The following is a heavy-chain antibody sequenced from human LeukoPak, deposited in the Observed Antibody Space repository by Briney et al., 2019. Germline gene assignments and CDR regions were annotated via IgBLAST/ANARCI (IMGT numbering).Heavy chain of an antibody. J-gene: IGHJ4*02. CDR3: ARGDLRGDY. Sequence: SETLSRTCAAHGVSFSDYYWSWIRQPPGKGLEWIGEITHSGSTNYSPFLKSRVTISVDTSKNQFSLKLTSVTAADTAVYYCARGDLRGDYWGQGVLVTVSS. D-gene: IGHD3-10*01. CDR2: ITHSGST. CDR1: GVSFSDYY. V-gene: IGHV4-34*01.